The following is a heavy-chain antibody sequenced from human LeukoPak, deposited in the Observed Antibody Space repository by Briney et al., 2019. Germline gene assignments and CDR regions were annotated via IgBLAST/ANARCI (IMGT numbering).Heavy chain of an antibody. V-gene: IGHV4-34*01. CDR3: ARGLRYYGSGSYGIDY. CDR2: IYHSGST. Sequence: SETLSLTCAVYGGSFSGYYWSWIRQSPGKGLEWIGSIYHSGSTYYNPSLKSRVTISVDTSKNQFSLKLSSVTAADTAVYYCARGLRYYGSGSYGIDYWGQGTLVTVSS. D-gene: IGHD3-10*01. J-gene: IGHJ4*02. CDR1: GGSFSGYY.